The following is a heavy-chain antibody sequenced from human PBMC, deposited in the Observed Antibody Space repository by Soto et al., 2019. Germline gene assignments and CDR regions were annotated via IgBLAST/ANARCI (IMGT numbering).Heavy chain of an antibody. CDR3: TTDTWYDFWSDYVRFDY. CDR2: IKSKTHGGTA. J-gene: IGHJ4*02. V-gene: IGHV3-15*07. CDR1: GFTFTDAW. D-gene: IGHD3-3*01. Sequence: PGGSLRLSCAASGFTFTDAWMNWVRQAPGEGLEWVGRIKSKTHGGTADYAAPVKGRFTISRDDSKNTMFMQMNSVKTEDTAVYYCTTDTWYDFWSDYVRFDYWGQGTQVTVSS.